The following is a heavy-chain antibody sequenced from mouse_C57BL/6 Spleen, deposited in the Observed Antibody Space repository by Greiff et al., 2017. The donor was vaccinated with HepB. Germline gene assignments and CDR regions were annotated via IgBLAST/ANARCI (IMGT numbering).Heavy chain of an antibody. CDR3: ARGLDDYDLFAY. CDR1: GYTFTSYG. V-gene: IGHV1-81*01. J-gene: IGHJ3*01. CDR2: IYPRSGNT. D-gene: IGHD2-4*01. Sequence: VQLQQSGAELARPGASVKLSCKASGYTFTSYGISWVKQRTGQGLEWIGKIYPRSGNTYYNEKFKGKATLTADKSSSTAYMELRSLTSEDSAVYFCARGLDDYDLFAYWGQGTLVTVSA.